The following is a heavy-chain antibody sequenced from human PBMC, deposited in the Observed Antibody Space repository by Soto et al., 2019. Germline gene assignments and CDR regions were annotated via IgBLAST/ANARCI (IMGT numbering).Heavy chain of an antibody. Sequence: SETLSLTSTVSGGSIFSSYWTWIRQPPGKGLEWIGNVYYSGSTNYNPSLKSRITISVDTSKNQFSLNLSSVTAADTAMYYCARLRDNWFDPWGQGTLVTVSS. D-gene: IGHD3-3*01. J-gene: IGHJ5*02. CDR1: GGSIFSSY. CDR2: VYYSGST. CDR3: ARLRDNWFDP. V-gene: IGHV4-59*01.